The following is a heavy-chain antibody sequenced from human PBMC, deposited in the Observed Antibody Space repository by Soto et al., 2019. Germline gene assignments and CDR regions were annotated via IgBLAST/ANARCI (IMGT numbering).Heavy chain of an antibody. CDR3: GRDANYYDSSGYYPNWSFEL. CDR1: GGTFSSYA. Sequence: QVQLVQSGAEVKKPGSSVKVSCKASGGTFSSYAISWVRQAPGQGLEWMGGIIPIFGTANYAQKFQGRVTITADESTSTAYMELSSLRSEDTAVYYCGRDANYYDSSGYYPNWSFELWGRGPLVTVSS. V-gene: IGHV1-69*01. CDR2: IIPIFGTA. J-gene: IGHJ2*01. D-gene: IGHD3-22*01.